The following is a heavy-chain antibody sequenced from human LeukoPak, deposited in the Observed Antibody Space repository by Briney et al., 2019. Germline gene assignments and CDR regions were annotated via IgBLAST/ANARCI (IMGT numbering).Heavy chain of an antibody. D-gene: IGHD6-6*01. CDR1: GGPISSERYY. CDR2: MYYGGST. V-gene: IGHV4-39*02. Sequence: PSETLSLTCSVSGGPISSERYYWRWLRPPPGKGLEWVGNMYYGGSTAYNPSLTSRVTISADTSSNQFSLKLSSVTAADTAVYYCARVGSSVKGAQDYWGQGTLVTVSS. J-gene: IGHJ4*02. CDR3: ARVGSSVKGAQDY.